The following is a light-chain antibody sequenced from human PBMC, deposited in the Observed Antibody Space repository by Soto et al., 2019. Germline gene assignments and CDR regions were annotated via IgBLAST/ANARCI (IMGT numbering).Light chain of an antibody. V-gene: IGLV2-14*01. CDR2: EVS. CDR3: SSYTTSSTMI. J-gene: IGLJ2*01. Sequence: QSVLTQPASVSGSPGQSITISCTGTSSDVGGYNYVSWYQQHPGKAPKLMIYEVSDRPSGVSDRFSDSKSGDTASLTISGLQAEDEAYYYCSSYTTSSTMIFGGGTKVTVL. CDR1: SSDVGGYNY.